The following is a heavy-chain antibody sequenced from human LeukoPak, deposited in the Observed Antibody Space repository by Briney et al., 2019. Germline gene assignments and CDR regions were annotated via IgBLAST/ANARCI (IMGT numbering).Heavy chain of an antibody. J-gene: IGHJ4*02. CDR1: GFTFDDYA. CDR3: AKAVDGDGYSSGWQLLGHFDY. D-gene: IGHD6-19*01. V-gene: IGHV3-9*01. CDR2: FSWNSGSI. Sequence: GGSLRLSCAAPGFTFDDYAMPWVRQAPGRGLGRVSGFSWNSGSIGYAHSVKGRFAISRDNAKNTLYRQMNSLRAEDTALYYCAKAVDGDGYSSGWQLLGHFDYWGQGTLVTVSS.